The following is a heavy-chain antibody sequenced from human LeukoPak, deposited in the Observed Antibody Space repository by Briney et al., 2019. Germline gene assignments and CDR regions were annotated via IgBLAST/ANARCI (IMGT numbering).Heavy chain of an antibody. Sequence: SETLSLTCTVSGGSISSSNSYWAWIRQPPGEGLDWIGSISYSGSTYYNPSLKSRVTISVDTSKNQFSLKLSSVTAADTAVYYCARDSPYSSGWYVDVWGQGTTVTVSS. J-gene: IGHJ6*02. CDR1: GGSISSSNSY. CDR3: ARDSPYSSGWYVDV. V-gene: IGHV4-39*07. D-gene: IGHD6-19*01. CDR2: ISYSGST.